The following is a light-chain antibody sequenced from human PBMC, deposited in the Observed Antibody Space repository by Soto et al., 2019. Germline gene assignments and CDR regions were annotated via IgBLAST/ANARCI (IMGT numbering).Light chain of an antibody. J-gene: IGLJ1*01. Sequence: QSALTQPASVSGSPGQSITISCTRTSSDVGSFNFVSWYQQHPGKAPKVMIYEVSKRPSGVSDRFSGSKSGNTASLTISGLLAEDEADYYCCSDAGTSTYVFGTGTKLTV. V-gene: IGLV2-23*02. CDR3: CSDAGTSTYV. CDR2: EVS. CDR1: SSDVGSFNF.